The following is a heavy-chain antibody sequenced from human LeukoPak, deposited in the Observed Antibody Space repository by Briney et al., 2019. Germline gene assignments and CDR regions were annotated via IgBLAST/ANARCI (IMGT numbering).Heavy chain of an antibody. Sequence: ASVKVSCKASGYTFTGYYMHWVRQAPGQGLEWMGWINPNSGGTNYAQKFQGRVTMTRDTSISTAYMELSRLRSDDTAVYYCAREFRSKIVVVPAAIRGLFDYWGQGTLVTVSS. CDR3: AREFRSKIVVVPAAIRGLFDY. V-gene: IGHV1-2*02. J-gene: IGHJ4*02. D-gene: IGHD2-2*02. CDR2: INPNSGGT. CDR1: GYTFTGYY.